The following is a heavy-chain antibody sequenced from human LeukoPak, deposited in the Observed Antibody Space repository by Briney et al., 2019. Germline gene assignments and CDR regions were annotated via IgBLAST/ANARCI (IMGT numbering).Heavy chain of an antibody. Sequence: PSQTLSLTCTVSGGSISSYYWSWIRQPAGKGLEWIGRIYTSGSTNYNPSLKSRVTMSVDTSKNQFSLKLSSVTAADTAVYYCARDGSLEWFPNWFDPWGQGTLVTVSS. CDR3: ARDGSLEWFPNWFDP. V-gene: IGHV4-4*07. CDR1: GGSISSYY. D-gene: IGHD3-3*01. CDR2: IYTSGST. J-gene: IGHJ5*02.